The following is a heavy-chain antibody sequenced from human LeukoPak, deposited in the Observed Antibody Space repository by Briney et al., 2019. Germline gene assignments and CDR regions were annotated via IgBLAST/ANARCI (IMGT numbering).Heavy chain of an antibody. CDR2: IWYDGSNK. D-gene: IGHD3-22*01. CDR1: GFTFSSYG. V-gene: IGHV3-33*01. Sequence: PGGSLRLSCAASGFTFSSYGMHWVRQAPGKGLEGVAVIWYDGSNKYYADSVKGRFTISRDNSKNTLYLQMNSLRAEDTAVYYCARDWRHYDSSGYYSHNWFDPWGQGTLVTVSS. J-gene: IGHJ5*02. CDR3: ARDWRHYDSSGYYSHNWFDP.